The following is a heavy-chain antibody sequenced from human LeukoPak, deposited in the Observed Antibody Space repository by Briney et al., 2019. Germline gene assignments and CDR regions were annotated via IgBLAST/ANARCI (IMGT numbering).Heavy chain of an antibody. Sequence: RPGGSLRLSCAASGFTFGNYWMSWVRQAPGKGLEWVANIHKDGSETYFVDSVKGRFTMSRDNAENSLSLQMSSLKAEDTAIYYCARLDYSRVYVYWGQGTLVTVSS. CDR3: ARLDYSRVYVY. V-gene: IGHV3-7*01. J-gene: IGHJ4*02. CDR2: IHKDGSET. CDR1: GFTFGNYW. D-gene: IGHD4-11*01.